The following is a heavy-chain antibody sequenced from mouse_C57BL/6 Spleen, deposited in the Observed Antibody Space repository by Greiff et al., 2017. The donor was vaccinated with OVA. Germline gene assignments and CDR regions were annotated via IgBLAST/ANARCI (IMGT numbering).Heavy chain of an antibody. CDR3: ARDALDY. CDR2: IYPGDGDT. V-gene: IGHV1-82*01. J-gene: IGHJ2*01. Sequence: QVQLQQSGPELVKPGASVKISCTASGYAFSSSWMNWVKQRPGKGLEWIGRIYPGDGDTNYNGKFKGKATLTADKSSSTAYMQLSSLTSEDAAVYFCARDALDYWGQGTTLTVSS. CDR1: GYAFSSSW.